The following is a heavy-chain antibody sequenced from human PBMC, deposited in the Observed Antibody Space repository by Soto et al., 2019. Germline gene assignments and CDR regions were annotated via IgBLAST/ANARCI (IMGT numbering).Heavy chain of an antibody. J-gene: IGHJ4*02. D-gene: IGHD2-15*01. Sequence: GSLRLSCAASGFTFRTYAMSWVRQAPGRGLAWVSSISGSGGSTYYADSVKGRFTISRDNSKNTLFLQMNSLRAEDTAVYYCVISKGYCSGGNRYTADYWGQGTLVTVSS. CDR2: ISGSGGST. CDR3: VISKGYCSGGNRYTADY. V-gene: IGHV3-23*01. CDR1: GFTFRTYA.